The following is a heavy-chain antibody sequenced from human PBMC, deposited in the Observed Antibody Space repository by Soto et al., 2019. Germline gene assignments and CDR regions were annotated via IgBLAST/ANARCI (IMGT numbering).Heavy chain of an antibody. J-gene: IGHJ3*02. V-gene: IGHV3-23*01. Sequence: GGSLRLSSAASGFICSSYDMSWVRQAPGKGLEWVSTILVDGRTFYVDSVKGRFTIPRDSSQNAVYLQMNSLTAGDTALYYCAKATATGGGAFDICGQGTMVTVSS. CDR2: ILVDGRT. D-gene: IGHD2-8*02. CDR3: AKATATGGGAFDI. CDR1: GFICSSYD.